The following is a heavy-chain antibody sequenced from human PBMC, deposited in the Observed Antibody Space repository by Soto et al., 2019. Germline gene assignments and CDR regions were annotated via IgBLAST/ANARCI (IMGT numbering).Heavy chain of an antibody. V-gene: IGHV3-30*18. CDR1: GFTFSSYG. J-gene: IGHJ4*02. CDR3: AKAWAYFVVVTESFDY. Sequence: VGSLRLSCAASGFTFSSYGMHWVRQAPGKGLEWVAVISYDGSNKYYADSVKGRFTISRDNSKNTLYLQMNSLRAEDTAVYYCAKAWAYFVVVTESFDYWGQGTLVTVSS. D-gene: IGHD2-21*02. CDR2: ISYDGSNK.